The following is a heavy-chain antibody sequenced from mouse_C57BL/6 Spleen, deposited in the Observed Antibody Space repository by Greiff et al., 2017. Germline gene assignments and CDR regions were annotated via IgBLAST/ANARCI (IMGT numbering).Heavy chain of an antibody. D-gene: IGHD1-1*01. V-gene: IGHV7-3*01. CDR3: ASYRGYGPYFDY. CDR1: GFTFTDYY. J-gene: IGHJ2*01. Sequence: EVMLVESGGGLVQPGGSLSLSCAASGFTFTDYYMSWVRQPPGKALEWLGFIRNKANGYTTEYSASVKGRFTISRDNSQSILYLQMNALGAEDSATYYCASYRGYGPYFDYWGQGTTLTVSS. CDR2: IRNKANGYTT.